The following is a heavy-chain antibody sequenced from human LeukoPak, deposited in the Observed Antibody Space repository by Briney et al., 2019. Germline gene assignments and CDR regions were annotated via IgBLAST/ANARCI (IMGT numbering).Heavy chain of an antibody. Sequence: ASVKVSCKASGGTFSSYAISWVRQAPGRGLEWMGGIIPIFGTANYAQKFQGRVTITTDESTSTAYMELSSLRTEDTAVYYCAREPMYYGSGSYYLGPAWGQGTLVTVSS. D-gene: IGHD3-10*01. V-gene: IGHV1-69*05. J-gene: IGHJ4*02. CDR3: AREPMYYGSGSYYLGPA. CDR1: GGTFSSYA. CDR2: IIPIFGTA.